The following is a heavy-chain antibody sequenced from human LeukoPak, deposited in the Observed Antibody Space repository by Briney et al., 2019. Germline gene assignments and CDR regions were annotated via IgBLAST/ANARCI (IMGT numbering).Heavy chain of an antibody. V-gene: IGHV3-30*02. J-gene: IGHJ4*02. D-gene: IGHD1-26*01. Sequence: PGGSLRLSCAASGFTFSSYGMHWVRQAPGKGLEWVAFIRYDGSNKYYADSVKGRFTISRDNSRNTLYPQMNSLTAEDTAVYYCAKEEWVGGRNFFDYWGQGALVTVSS. CDR3: AKEEWVGGRNFFDY. CDR1: GFTFSSYG. CDR2: IRYDGSNK.